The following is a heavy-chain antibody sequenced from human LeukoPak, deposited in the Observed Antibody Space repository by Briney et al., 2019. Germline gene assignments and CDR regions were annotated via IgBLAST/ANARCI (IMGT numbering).Heavy chain of an antibody. Sequence: SVKVSCKASGGTFSSYAISWVRQAPGQGLEWMGGIIPIFGTANYAQKFQGRVTITADESTGTAYMELSSLRSEDTAVYYCAREGEQLAYYYGMDVWGKGTTVTVSS. CDR3: AREGEQLAYYYGMDV. CDR2: IIPIFGTA. V-gene: IGHV1-69*13. J-gene: IGHJ6*04. CDR1: GGTFSSYA. D-gene: IGHD6-13*01.